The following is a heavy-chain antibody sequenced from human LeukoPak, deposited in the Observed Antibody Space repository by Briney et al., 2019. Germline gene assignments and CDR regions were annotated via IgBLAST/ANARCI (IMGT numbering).Heavy chain of an antibody. V-gene: IGHV4-39*07. D-gene: IGHD3-10*01. CDR2: IYYSGST. CDR1: GGSISSSSYY. J-gene: IGHJ4*02. CDR3: ARLWFGELWRYFDY. Sequence: SETLSLTCTVSGGSISSSSYYWGWIRQPPGKGLEWIGSIYYSGSTYYNPSLKSRVTISVDTSKNQFSLKLSSVTAADTAVYYCARLWFGELWRYFDYWGQGTLVTVSS.